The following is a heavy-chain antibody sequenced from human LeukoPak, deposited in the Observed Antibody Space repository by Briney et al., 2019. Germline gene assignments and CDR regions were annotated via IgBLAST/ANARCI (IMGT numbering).Heavy chain of an antibody. D-gene: IGHD6-13*01. V-gene: IGHV3-7*02. CDR2: IKQDETEK. CDR3: TTVLSSNRYNLCDY. CDR1: GLNFRSFW. J-gene: IGHJ4*02. Sequence: PGGSLRLSCAVSGLNFRSFWMSWVRQAPGKGLEWVANIKQDETEKFYVDSVKGRFTISRDNAKNSLYLQMNSLGAEDTAVYYCTTVLSSNRYNLCDYWGQGTLVTVSS.